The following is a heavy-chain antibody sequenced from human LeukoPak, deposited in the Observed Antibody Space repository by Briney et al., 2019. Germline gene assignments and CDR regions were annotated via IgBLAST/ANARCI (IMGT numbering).Heavy chain of an antibody. V-gene: IGHV3-9*01. Sequence: GRSLRLSCAASGFTFDDYAMHWVRQAPGKGLEWVSGISWNSGSIGYADSVKGRFTISRDNAKNSLYLQMNSLRSEDTAVYYCARVPQYSSGWWGGFDYWGQGTLVTVSS. CDR1: GFTFDDYA. D-gene: IGHD6-19*01. CDR2: ISWNSGSI. CDR3: ARVPQYSSGWWGGFDY. J-gene: IGHJ4*02.